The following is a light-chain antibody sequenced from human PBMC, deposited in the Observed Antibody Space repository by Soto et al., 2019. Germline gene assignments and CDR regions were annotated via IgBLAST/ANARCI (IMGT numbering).Light chain of an antibody. J-gene: IGKJ1*01. CDR3: QQYYTSPIT. Sequence: DIVMTQSPDSLAVSLGERATINCKSSQSVLYSSNNKNYLAWYQQKPRQPPKLLIYWASTRESGVPARFSGSGSGTDFTLTISSRQAEYVAVYYCQQYYTSPITFGQGTKVEIK. CDR1: QSVLYSSNNKNY. V-gene: IGKV4-1*01. CDR2: WAS.